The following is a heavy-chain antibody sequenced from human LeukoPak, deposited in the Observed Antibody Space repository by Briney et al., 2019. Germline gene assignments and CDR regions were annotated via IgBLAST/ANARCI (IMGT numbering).Heavy chain of an antibody. V-gene: IGHV4-39*07. J-gene: IGHJ4*02. Sequence: SETLSLTCTVSGGSISSSSYYWGWIRQPPGKGLEWIGSIYYSGSTYYNPSLKSRVTISVDTSKNQFSLKLSSVTAADTAVYYCARDYGSGSSNFDYWGQGTLVTVSS. D-gene: IGHD3-10*01. CDR3: ARDYGSGSSNFDY. CDR1: GGSISSSSYY. CDR2: IYYSGST.